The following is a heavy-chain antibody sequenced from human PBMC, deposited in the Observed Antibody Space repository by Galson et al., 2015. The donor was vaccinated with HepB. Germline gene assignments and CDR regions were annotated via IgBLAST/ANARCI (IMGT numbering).Heavy chain of an antibody. CDR1: GFTFNYAW. CDR3: TTAPHSSSS. Sequence: SLRLSCAASGFTFNYAWMSWVRQAPGEGLDWVGRIKSKTDGETTEYAAPVKDRFTISRDDSKNMLYLQMTSLKTEDTAVYYCTTAPHSSSSWGQGTLVTVSS. CDR2: IKSKTDGETT. J-gene: IGHJ5*02. D-gene: IGHD3-22*01. V-gene: IGHV3-15*01.